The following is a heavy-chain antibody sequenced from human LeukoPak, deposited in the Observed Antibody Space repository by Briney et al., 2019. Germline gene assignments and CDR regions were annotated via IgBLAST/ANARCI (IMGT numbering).Heavy chain of an antibody. CDR1: GYTFTSYD. D-gene: IGHD4-11*01. CDR2: MNHNSGST. Sequence: GASVTVSCTASGYTFTSYDINWVRQAPGQGLEWMGWMNHNSGSTGYAQKFQGRVTITRNPSIYTAYMELSGLRSEDTAVYYCARGRSTDYPYYFEYGGQGTLVTVSS. CDR3: ARGRSTDYPYYFEY. V-gene: IGHV1-8*03. J-gene: IGHJ4*02.